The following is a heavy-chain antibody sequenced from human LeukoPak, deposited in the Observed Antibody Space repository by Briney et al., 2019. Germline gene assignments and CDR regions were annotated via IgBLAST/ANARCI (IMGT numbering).Heavy chain of an antibody. CDR3: ARGGAIVVVPAAIGGYYYYMDV. J-gene: IGHJ6*03. V-gene: IGHV1-8*01. Sequence: ASLTVSCKASGYTFTSYDINWVRQATGQGLEWMGWMNPNSGSTGYAQKFQGRVTMTRNTSISTAYMELSSLRSEDTAVYYCARGGAIVVVPAAIGGYYYYMDVWGKGTTVTVSS. CDR1: GYTFTSYD. D-gene: IGHD2-2*01. CDR2: MNPNSGST.